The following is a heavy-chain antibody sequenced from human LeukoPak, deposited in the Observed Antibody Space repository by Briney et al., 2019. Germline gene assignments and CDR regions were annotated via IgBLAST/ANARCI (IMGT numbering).Heavy chain of an antibody. CDR1: GGSISSYY. CDR3: ARGPTPKILYSGYDLNWFDP. J-gene: IGHJ5*02. V-gene: IGHV4-59*01. D-gene: IGHD5-12*01. CDR2: IYYSGST. Sequence: SETLSLTCTVSGGSISSYYWSWIRQPPGKGLEWIGYIYYSGSTNYNPSLKSRVTISVDTSKNQFSLKLSSVPAADTAVYYCARGPTPKILYSGYDLNWFDPWGQGTLVTVSS.